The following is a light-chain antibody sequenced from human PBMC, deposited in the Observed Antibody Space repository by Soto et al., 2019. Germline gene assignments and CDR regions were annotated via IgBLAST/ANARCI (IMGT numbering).Light chain of an antibody. J-gene: IGLJ1*01. CDR2: EVS. CDR3: CSYTSSIAWV. V-gene: IGLV2-14*01. CDR1: SSDVGGYNY. Sequence: QSALTQPASVSGSPGQSITISCTGTSSDVGGYNYVSWYQQHPGKAPKLMIYEVSNRPSGVSDRFSGSKSGNTASLTISGLQAEDEADYYCCSYTSSIAWVFGTGTKLTVL.